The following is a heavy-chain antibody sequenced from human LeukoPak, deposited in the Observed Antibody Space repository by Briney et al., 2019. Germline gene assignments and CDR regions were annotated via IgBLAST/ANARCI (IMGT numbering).Heavy chain of an antibody. CDR1: GYSFTSYW. J-gene: IGHJ3*02. Sequence: NLGKPLKISWKGFGYSFTSYWIGWFGHMPGKGLDWMGIFYPVDYNNRYSPSFHGQVTISADKSIITAYLQWSSLKASDTAIYYCARHDYYGSGSYYKRAFDIWGQGTMVTVSS. D-gene: IGHD3-10*01. V-gene: IGHV5-51*01. CDR3: ARHDYYGSGSYYKRAFDI. CDR2: FYPVDYNN.